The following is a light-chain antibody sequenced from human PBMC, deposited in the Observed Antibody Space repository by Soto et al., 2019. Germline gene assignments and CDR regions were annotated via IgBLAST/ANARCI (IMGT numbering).Light chain of an antibody. CDR2: EGS. J-gene: IGLJ1*01. V-gene: IGLV2-23*01. Sequence: QSVLTQPASVSGSPGQSITISCTGTSSDVGSYNLVSWYQQHPGKAPKLMIYEGSKRPSGVSNRFSGSKSGNTASLTISGLQAEDVADYYCCSYAGSSTPPIYAFGTGTKVTVL. CDR3: CSYAGSSTPPIYA. CDR1: SSDVGSYNL.